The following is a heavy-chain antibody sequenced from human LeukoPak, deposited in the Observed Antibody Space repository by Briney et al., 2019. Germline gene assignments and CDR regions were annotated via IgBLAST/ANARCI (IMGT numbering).Heavy chain of an antibody. CDR2: INHSGST. CDR1: GGSISSSNYY. Sequence: KSSETLSLTCTVSGGSISSSNYYWSWIRQPPGKGLEWIGEINHSGSTNYNPSLKSRVTISVDTSKNQFSLKLSSVTAADTAVYYCARRPSQAVRVLWGKSPWFDPWGQGTLVTVSS. V-gene: IGHV4-39*07. D-gene: IGHD2-21*01. J-gene: IGHJ5*02. CDR3: ARRPSQAVRVLWGKSPWFDP.